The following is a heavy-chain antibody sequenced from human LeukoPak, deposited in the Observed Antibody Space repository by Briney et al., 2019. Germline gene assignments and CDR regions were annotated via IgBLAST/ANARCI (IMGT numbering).Heavy chain of an antibody. J-gene: IGHJ4*02. CDR3: ARVNYDSRDFNY. D-gene: IGHD3-22*01. CDR2: IYYSGST. CDR1: SGSISSGDYY. V-gene: IGHV4-30-4*01. Sequence: SETLSLTCTVSSGSISSGDYYWSWIRQPPGKGLEWIGYIYYSGSTYYNPSLKSRVTISVDTSKNQFSLKLSSVTAADTAVYYCARVNYDSRDFNYWGQGTLVTVSS.